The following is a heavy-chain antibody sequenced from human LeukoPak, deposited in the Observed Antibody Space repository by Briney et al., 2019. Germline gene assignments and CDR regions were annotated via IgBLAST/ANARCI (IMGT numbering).Heavy chain of an antibody. D-gene: IGHD3-22*01. CDR2: IHPGDSDT. J-gene: IGHJ3*02. CDR3: ARLPRSYYDSSGYYVHDAFDI. V-gene: IGHV5-51*01. CDR1: GYSFTSYW. Sequence: GESLKISCKGSGYSFTSYWIGWVRQMPGKGLEWMGIIHPGDSDTRYSPSFQGQVTISANKSISTAYLQWSSLKASDTAMYYCARLPRSYYDSSGYYVHDAFDIWGQGTMVTVSS.